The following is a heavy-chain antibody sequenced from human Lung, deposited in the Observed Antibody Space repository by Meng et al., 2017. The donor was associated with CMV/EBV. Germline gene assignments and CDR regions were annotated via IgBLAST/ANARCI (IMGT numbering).Heavy chain of an antibody. D-gene: IGHD1-1*01. CDR2: INPNSGGT. CDR1: GYTFTGCF. Sequence: QVQLVQSGAEVRKPGASVKVSCKASGYTFTGCFMHWVRQAPGQGLGWMGWINPNSGGTNFAQKFQGRVTMTRDTSISTVYMEPSSLRPDDTAVYYCARDPSLVTGTTDYFDYWGQGTLVTVSS. J-gene: IGHJ4*02. V-gene: IGHV1-2*02. CDR3: ARDPSLVTGTTDYFDY.